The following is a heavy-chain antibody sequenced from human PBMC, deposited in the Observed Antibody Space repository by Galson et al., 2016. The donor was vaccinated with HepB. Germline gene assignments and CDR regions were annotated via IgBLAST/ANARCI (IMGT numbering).Heavy chain of an antibody. CDR3: AKGFRSTVHQFHDAFDI. CDR2: IDYRGTT. D-gene: IGHD2-2*01. Sequence: SETLSLTCTVSGDTSQSMSSSSFTWGWIRQSPTTGLEWVGNIDYRGTTSYNPSLESRVTISLDTSKRQFSLKVDSLRADDTAVYYCAKGFRSTVHQFHDAFDIWGKGTMVTVAS. V-gene: IGHV4-39*07. J-gene: IGHJ3*02. CDR1: GDTSQSMSSSSFT.